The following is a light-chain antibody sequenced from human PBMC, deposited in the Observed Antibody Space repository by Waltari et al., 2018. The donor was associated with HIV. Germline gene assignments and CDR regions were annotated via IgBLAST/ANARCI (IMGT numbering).Light chain of an antibody. CDR2: GAS. V-gene: IGKV1-33*01. CDR3: QQYDVLPYT. J-gene: IGKJ2*01. CDR1: QNINNY. Sequence: IQLMQSPSSLSAAVGGRVTTTCQASQNINNYLNWYQQKPGKVPNLLIYGASSLQTGVPSRFSGSGSGTDFTLTITSLQPEDIATYYCQQYDVLPYTFGHGTKLEIK.